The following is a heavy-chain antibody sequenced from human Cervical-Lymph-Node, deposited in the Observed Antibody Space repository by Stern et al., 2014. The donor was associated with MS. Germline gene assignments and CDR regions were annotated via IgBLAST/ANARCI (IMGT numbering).Heavy chain of an antibody. CDR3: ARSSGASGDAMDV. CDR2: INSGGIST. J-gene: IGHJ6*02. CDR1: GFTFSTYW. D-gene: IGHD2-15*01. V-gene: IGHV3-74*02. Sequence: EVQLVESGGGLLQPGGSLRLSCGASGFTFSTYWMHWVRQGPGKGLVWVSRINSGGISTSYTDSVRGRFTISRDNAKNTVYLQMTSLRAEYTAVYYCARSSGASGDAMDVWGQGTTVTVSS.